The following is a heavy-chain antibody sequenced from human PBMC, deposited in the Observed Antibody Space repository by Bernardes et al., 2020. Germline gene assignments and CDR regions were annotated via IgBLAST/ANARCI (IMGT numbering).Heavy chain of an antibody. CDR2: IYYSGST. CDR3: ARLDNYSGSGGYWYCDL. Sequence: SEPLSLTCTVSGGSISSSSYYWGWIRQPPGKGLEWIGSIYYSGSTYYNPSLKSRVTISVDTSKNQFSLKLSSVTAADTAVYYCARLDNYSGSGGYWYCDLWGRGTLVTVSS. V-gene: IGHV4-39*01. D-gene: IGHD3-10*01. CDR1: GGSISSSSYY. J-gene: IGHJ2*01.